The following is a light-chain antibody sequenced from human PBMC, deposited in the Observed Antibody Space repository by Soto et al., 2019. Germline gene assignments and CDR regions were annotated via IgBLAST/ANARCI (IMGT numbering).Light chain of an antibody. Sequence: EIVLTQSPGTLSLSPGERATLSCRASQSIYINYLAWYQHKPGQAPRLLISGASTRATGIPDRFSGSGSGRYFTLTISRLDPEDFAVYFCQQYGSSPYTFGQGTNVEIK. CDR2: GAS. V-gene: IGKV3-20*01. J-gene: IGKJ2*01. CDR1: QSIYINY. CDR3: QQYGSSPYT.